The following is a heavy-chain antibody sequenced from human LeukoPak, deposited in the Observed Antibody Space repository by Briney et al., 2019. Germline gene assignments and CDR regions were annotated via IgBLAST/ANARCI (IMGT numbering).Heavy chain of an antibody. Sequence: SETLSLTCTVSGGSISSYYWSWIRQPPGKGLEWIGYIYYSGSTNYNPSLKSRVTISVDTSKNQFSLKLSSVTAADTAVYYCARGGISTSLDYWGQGTLVTVSS. D-gene: IGHD2/OR15-2a*01. J-gene: IGHJ4*02. CDR2: IYYSGST. CDR1: GGSISSYY. CDR3: ARGGISTSLDY. V-gene: IGHV4-59*01.